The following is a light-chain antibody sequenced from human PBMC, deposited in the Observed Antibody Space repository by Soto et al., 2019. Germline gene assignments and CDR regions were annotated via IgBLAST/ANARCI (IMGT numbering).Light chain of an antibody. CDR1: QSVSSY. CDR2: DAS. Sequence: EIVLTQSPATLSFSPGERATLSCRASQSVSSYLAWYQQKPGQAPRLLIYDASNSATGIPARFSGSGSGTDFTLTISSLEPEDFAVYYCQQRSNWPPITFGQGTRLEIK. J-gene: IGKJ5*01. V-gene: IGKV3-11*01. CDR3: QQRSNWPPIT.